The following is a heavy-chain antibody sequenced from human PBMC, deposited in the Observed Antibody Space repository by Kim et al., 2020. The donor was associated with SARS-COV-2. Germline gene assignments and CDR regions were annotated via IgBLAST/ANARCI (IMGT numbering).Heavy chain of an antibody. V-gene: IGHV1-3*01. Sequence: ASVKVSCKASGYTFTTYALYWVRQAPGQSLEWMGWINAGNGNTRYSQKFQGRLIITRDTSASTDYMELSSLRSEDTAVYYCAREGHSSASLGFDNWGLGTLVTVSS. CDR1: GYTFTTYA. CDR3: AREGHSSASLGFDN. J-gene: IGHJ4*02. D-gene: IGHD6-19*01. CDR2: INAGNGNT.